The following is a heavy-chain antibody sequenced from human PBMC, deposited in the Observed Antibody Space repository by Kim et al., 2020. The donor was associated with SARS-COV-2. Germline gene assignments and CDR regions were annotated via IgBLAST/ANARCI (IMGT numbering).Heavy chain of an antibody. CDR3: ARSVGATYYFDY. D-gene: IGHD1-26*01. J-gene: IGHJ4*02. V-gene: IGHV3-66*01. Sequence: YYADSVKGRFPISRDNSKNTLYLQMNSLRAEDTAVYYCARSVGATYYFDYWGQGTLVTVSS.